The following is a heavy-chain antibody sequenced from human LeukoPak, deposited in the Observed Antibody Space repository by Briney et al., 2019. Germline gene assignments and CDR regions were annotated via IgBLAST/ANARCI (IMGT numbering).Heavy chain of an antibody. CDR3: AREANYDFWSGSNWFDP. CDR1: GYTFTSYA. D-gene: IGHD3-3*01. V-gene: IGHV1-3*01. Sequence: ASVTVSCKASGYTFTSYAMHWVRQAPGQRLEWMGWINAGNGNTKYSQKFQGRVTITRDTSASTAYMELSSLRSEDTAVYYCAREANYDFWSGSNWFDPWGQGTLVTVSS. J-gene: IGHJ5*02. CDR2: INAGNGNT.